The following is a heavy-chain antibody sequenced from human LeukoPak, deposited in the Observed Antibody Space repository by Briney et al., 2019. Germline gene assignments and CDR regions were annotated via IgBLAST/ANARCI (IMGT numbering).Heavy chain of an antibody. V-gene: IGHV4-39*07. CDR3: ARDATYGSVFWFDP. D-gene: IGHD3-10*01. J-gene: IGHJ5*02. CDR2: IYYSGST. CDR1: GGSVTSSPYY. Sequence: PSETLSLTCTVSGGSVTSSPYYWGWIRQPPEKGLEWIGSIYYSGSTYYNPSLKSRVTISVDTSKNQVSLKLISVTAADTAVYYCARDATYGSVFWFDPWGQGTLVTVSS.